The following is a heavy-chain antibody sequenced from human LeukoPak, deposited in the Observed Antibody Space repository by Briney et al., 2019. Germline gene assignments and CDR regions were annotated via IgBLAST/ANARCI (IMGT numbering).Heavy chain of an antibody. J-gene: IGHJ5*02. CDR2: INPSGGST. V-gene: IGHV1-46*01. CDR1: GYTFTSYY. Sequence: ASVKVSCKASGYTFTSYYMHWVRQAPGQGLEWMGIINPSGGSTSYAQKFQGRVTMTRDTSISTAYMELSRLRSDDTAVYYCARTIVGYSYGGEYNWFDPWGQGTLVTVSS. CDR3: ARTIVGYSYGGEYNWFDP. D-gene: IGHD5-18*01.